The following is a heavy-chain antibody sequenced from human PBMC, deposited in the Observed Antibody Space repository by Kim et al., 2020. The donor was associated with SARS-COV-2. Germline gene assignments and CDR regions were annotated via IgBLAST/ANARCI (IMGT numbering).Heavy chain of an antibody. CDR3: ASQEHGSSWLGAFDI. CDR2: IIPIFGTA. J-gene: IGHJ3*02. Sequence: SVKVSCKASGGTFSSYAISWVRQAPGQGLEWMGGIIPIFGTANYAQKFQGRVTITADESTSTAYMELSSLRSEDTAVYYCASQEHGSSWLGAFDIWGQGTMVTVSS. D-gene: IGHD6-13*01. V-gene: IGHV1-69*13. CDR1: GGTFSSYA.